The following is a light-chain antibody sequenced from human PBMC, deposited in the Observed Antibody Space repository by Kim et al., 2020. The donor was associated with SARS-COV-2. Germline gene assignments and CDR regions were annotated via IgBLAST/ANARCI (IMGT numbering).Light chain of an antibody. Sequence: GQGVTSSCSGSSSNVGTNYVYWYKPLPGTAPQLLIYRDDQRPSGVPDRFSASKSGTSASLAISGLRSEDEANYSCAVWDDSLSGPVFGGGTKVTVL. J-gene: IGLJ6*01. CDR1: SSNVGTNY. CDR2: RDD. CDR3: AVWDDSLSGPV. V-gene: IGLV1-47*01.